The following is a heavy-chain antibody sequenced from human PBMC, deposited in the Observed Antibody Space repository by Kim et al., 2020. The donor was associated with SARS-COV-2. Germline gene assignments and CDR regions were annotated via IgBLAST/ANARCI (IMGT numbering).Heavy chain of an antibody. D-gene: IGHD3-10*01. V-gene: IGHV4-39*07. J-gene: IGHJ5*02. Sequence: NPSLMSRITISVDTSKNQFSLKLSSVTSADTAVYYCARGHHYYGSGRVDPRGQGTLVTVSS. CDR3: ARGHHYYGSGRVDP.